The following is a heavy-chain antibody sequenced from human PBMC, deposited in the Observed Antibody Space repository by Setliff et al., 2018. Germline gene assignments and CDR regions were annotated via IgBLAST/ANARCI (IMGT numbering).Heavy chain of an antibody. V-gene: IGHV5-51*04. CDR2: IYPGDSDT. CDR1: GYSFTSYW. D-gene: IGHD4-17*01. Sequence: GESLKISCKGSGYSFTSYWIAWVRQMPGKGLEWMGIIYPGDSDTRYSPSFQGQVTISADRPTRTAYLQWSSLKASDTAFYYCARSDYGDYFAWDSYGMDVWGQGTTVTVSS. CDR3: ARSDYGDYFAWDSYGMDV. J-gene: IGHJ6*02.